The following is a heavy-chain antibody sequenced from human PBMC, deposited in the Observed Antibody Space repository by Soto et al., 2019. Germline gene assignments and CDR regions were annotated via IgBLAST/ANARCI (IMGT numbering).Heavy chain of an antibody. CDR2: IKHDGSER. J-gene: IGHJ5*02. CDR3: ARHRLYCSGGSCYSNRWFDP. CDR1: EFTFSSYY. V-gene: IGHV3-7*02. Sequence: PGGSLRLSCAASEFTFSSYYMSWVRQAPGKGLEWVANIKHDGSERDYLDSVKGRFTISRDNAKNSLYLQMNNLRADDTAVYYCARHRLYCSGGSCYSNRWFDPWGQGTLVTVSS. D-gene: IGHD2-15*01.